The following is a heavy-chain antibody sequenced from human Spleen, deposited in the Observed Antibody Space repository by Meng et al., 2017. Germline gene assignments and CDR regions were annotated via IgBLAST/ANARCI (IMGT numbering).Heavy chain of an antibody. Sequence: SVKVSCKASGGTFRNYAFSWVRQAPGQGLEWMGGITAIFGTPTYTQKFQGRVTIIADESASTVYMELSSLRSEDTAIYYCTTQGAGRRVRGVIPQGWFDPWGQGTLVTVSS. CDR2: ITAIFGTP. V-gene: IGHV1-69*13. CDR3: TTQGAGRRVRGVIPQGWFDP. J-gene: IGHJ5*02. D-gene: IGHD3-10*01. CDR1: GGTFRNYA.